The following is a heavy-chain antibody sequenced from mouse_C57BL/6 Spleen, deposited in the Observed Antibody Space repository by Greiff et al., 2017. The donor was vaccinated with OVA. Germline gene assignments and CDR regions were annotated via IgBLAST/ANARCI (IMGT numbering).Heavy chain of an antibody. J-gene: IGHJ1*03. D-gene: IGHD1-1*01. CDR1: GYTFTSYW. V-gene: IGHV1-61*01. Sequence: QVQLQQSGAELVRPGSSVKLSCKASGYTFTSYWMDWVKQRPGQGLEWIGNIYPSDSETHYNQKFKDKATLTVDKSSSTAYMQLSSLTSEDSAVYYCARSPFTTVRGSPWYFDVWGTGTTVTVSS. CDR2: IYPSDSET. CDR3: ARSPFTTVRGSPWYFDV.